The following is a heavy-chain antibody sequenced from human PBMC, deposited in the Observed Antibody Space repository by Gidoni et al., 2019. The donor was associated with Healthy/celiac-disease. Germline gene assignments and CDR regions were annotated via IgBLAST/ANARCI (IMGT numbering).Heavy chain of an antibody. CDR2: ISGRGGST. CDR1: GFTFSSYA. J-gene: IGHJ4*02. CDR3: AKGVNSYGNY. D-gene: IGHD5-18*01. V-gene: IGHV3-23*01. Sequence: EVQLLESGGGLVQHGGSLRLSCAASGFTFSSYAMSGVRQAPVKGLELVSAISGRGGSTYYSDSVKGRFTISRDNSKNTLYLQMNSLRAEDTAVYYCAKGVNSYGNYWGQGTLATVSS.